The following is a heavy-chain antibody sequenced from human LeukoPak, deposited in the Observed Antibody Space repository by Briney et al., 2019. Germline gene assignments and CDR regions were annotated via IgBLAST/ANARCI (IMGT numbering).Heavy chain of an antibody. CDR3: ARAYRYCSSTSCEHDAFDI. J-gene: IGHJ3*02. CDR2: ISYDGTNE. CDR1: GFTFSRYD. Sequence: GGSLRLSCAASGFTFSRYDMHWVRQAPGKGLEWVAVISYDGTNEFYADSVKGRFTISRDNSKDMLYLQMNSLRAEDTAVYYCARAYRYCSSTSCEHDAFDIWGQGTMVTVSS. V-gene: IGHV3-30-3*01. D-gene: IGHD2-2*01.